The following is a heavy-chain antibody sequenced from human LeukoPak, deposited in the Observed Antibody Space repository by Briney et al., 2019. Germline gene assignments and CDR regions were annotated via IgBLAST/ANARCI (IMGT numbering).Heavy chain of an antibody. CDR1: GGSISSYY. J-gene: IGHJ3*02. D-gene: IGHD6-19*01. V-gene: IGHV4-59*01. Sequence: PSETLSLTCTVSGGSISSYYWSWIRQPPGKGLEWIGYIYYSGSTNYNPSLKSRVTISVDTSKNQFSLKLSSVTAADTAVYYCASDSSGWDAFDILGQGTMVTVSS. CDR3: ASDSSGWDAFDI. CDR2: IYYSGST.